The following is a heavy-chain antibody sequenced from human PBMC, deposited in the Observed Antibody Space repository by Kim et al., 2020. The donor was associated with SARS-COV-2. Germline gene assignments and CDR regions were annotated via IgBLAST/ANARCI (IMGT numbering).Heavy chain of an antibody. CDR2: TYYRSKWYN. J-gene: IGHJ4*02. V-gene: IGHV6-1*01. CDR3: ARTRLRYFDWLLQDFDY. D-gene: IGHD3-9*01. Sequence: SQTLSLTCAISGDSVSSNSAAWNWIRQSPSRGLEWLGRTYYRSKWYNDYAVSVKSRITINPDTSKNQFSLQLNSVTPEETAVYYCARTRLRYFDWLLQDFDYWGQGTLVTVSS. CDR1: GDSVSSNSAA.